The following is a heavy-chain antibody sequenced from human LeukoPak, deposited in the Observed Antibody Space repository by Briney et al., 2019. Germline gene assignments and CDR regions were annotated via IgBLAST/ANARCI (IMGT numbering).Heavy chain of an antibody. D-gene: IGHD3-9*01. J-gene: IGHJ4*02. Sequence: SETLSLTCTVSGGSISSSSYYWSWIRQPPGKGLEWIGYIYDSGSTNYNPSLKSRVTISVDTSNNQFSLKLSSVTAADTAVYYCAKRGIYYDILTGYYPVDYWGQGTLVTVSS. V-gene: IGHV4-61*01. CDR2: IYDSGST. CDR3: AKRGIYYDILTGYYPVDY. CDR1: GGSISSSSYY.